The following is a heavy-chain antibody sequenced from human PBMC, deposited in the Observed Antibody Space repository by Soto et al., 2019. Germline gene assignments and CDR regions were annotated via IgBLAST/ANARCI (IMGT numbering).Heavy chain of an antibody. CDR2: INPSGGST. V-gene: IGHV1-46*01. J-gene: IGHJ6*02. CDR1: GYTFTSYY. Sequence: ASVKVSCKASGYTFTSYYMHWVRQAPGQGLEWMGIINPSGGSTSYAQKFQGRVTMTRDTSTSTVYMEPSSLRSEDTAVYYCARDAGYSGYDGIYYYGMDVWGQGTTVTVSS. D-gene: IGHD5-12*01. CDR3: ARDAGYSGYDGIYYYGMDV.